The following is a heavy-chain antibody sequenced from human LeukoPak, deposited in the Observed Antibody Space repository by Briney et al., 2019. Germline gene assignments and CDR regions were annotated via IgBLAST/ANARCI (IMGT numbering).Heavy chain of an antibody. CDR2: IKQDGSEK. CDR1: GFIFSSYA. CDR3: ARESVQLWLYVFDY. V-gene: IGHV3-7*05. D-gene: IGHD5-18*01. Sequence: PGGSLRLSCAASGFIFSSYAMHWVRQAPGKGLEWVANIKQDGSEKYYVDSVKGRFTISRDNAKNSLYLQMSSLRAEDTAVYYCARESVQLWLYVFDYWGQGSLVTVSS. J-gene: IGHJ4*02.